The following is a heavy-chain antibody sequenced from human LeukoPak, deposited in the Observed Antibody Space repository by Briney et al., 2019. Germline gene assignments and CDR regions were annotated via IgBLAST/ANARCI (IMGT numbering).Heavy chain of an antibody. CDR1: GFTFSSFW. CDR2: IKQDGSDK. Sequence: GGSLRLSCAASGFTFSSFWMNWVREAPGKGLEWVANIKQDGSDKQYVDSVKGRFTISRDNAKHTLYLQMNSLRAEDTAVYYCARGLVPGFLDYWGQGTPVTVSS. V-gene: IGHV3-7*02. CDR3: ARGLVPGFLDY. D-gene: IGHD3/OR15-3a*01. J-gene: IGHJ4*02.